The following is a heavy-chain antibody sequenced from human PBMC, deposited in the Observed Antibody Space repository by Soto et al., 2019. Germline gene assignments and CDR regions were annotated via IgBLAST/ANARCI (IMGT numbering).Heavy chain of an antibody. V-gene: IGHV1-18*01. CDR1: GYTFTSYG. CDR2: ISVYNVNT. D-gene: IGHD6-13*01. CDR3: PRGLIAAAGSIRDFDY. J-gene: IGHJ4*02. Sequence: ASVKVSLTTSGYTFTSYGISSVRQAPGHGLHWMGWISVYNVNTNYTKKIQGRVTMTTDTSTSTGYMELRSLRSYDTAVYCCPRGLIAAAGSIRDFDYWGKGTLVTDSS.